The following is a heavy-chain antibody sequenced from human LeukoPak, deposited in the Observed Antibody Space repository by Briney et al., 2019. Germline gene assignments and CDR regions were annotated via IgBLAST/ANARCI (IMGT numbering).Heavy chain of an antibody. J-gene: IGHJ4*02. CDR1: GFTFSSYA. V-gene: IGHV3-21*01. Sequence: PGGSLRLSCAASGFTFSSYAMNWVRQAPGKGREWVSSISSSSSYIYYADSVKGRFTISRDNAKNSLYLQMNSLRAEDTAVYYCARDLRPYSSSSGFDYWGQGTLVTVSS. CDR2: ISSSSSYI. CDR3: ARDLRPYSSSSGFDY. D-gene: IGHD6-6*01.